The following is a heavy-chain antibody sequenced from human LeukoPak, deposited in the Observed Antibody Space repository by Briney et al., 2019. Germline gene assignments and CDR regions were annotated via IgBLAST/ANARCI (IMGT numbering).Heavy chain of an antibody. J-gene: IGHJ4*02. D-gene: IGHD3-10*01. CDR2: IKQDGSEK. CDR3: AKDPLIYGSGSYYFDY. V-gene: IGHV3-7*01. CDR1: GFTFSSYW. Sequence: PGGSLRLSCAASGFTFSSYWMSWVRQAPGKGLEWVANIKQDGSEKYYVDSVKGRFTISRDNAKNSLYLQMNSLRAEDTAVYYCAKDPLIYGSGSYYFDYWGQGTLVTVSS.